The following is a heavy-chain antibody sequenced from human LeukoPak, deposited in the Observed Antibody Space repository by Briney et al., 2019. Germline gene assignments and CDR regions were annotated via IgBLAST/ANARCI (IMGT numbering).Heavy chain of an antibody. D-gene: IGHD6-19*01. J-gene: IGHJ6*03. Sequence: ASVTVSFKASGCSFSHYYMNWVRPAPGQGREWMGRINPYSGGTKFEQKWQGRVTLTRDTSTSTVYMELSRLTSGDTALYCCARDTSGWSNGKFYFYMDVWGKGTTVTVSS. V-gene: IGHV1-2*06. CDR2: INPYSGGT. CDR3: ARDTSGWSNGKFYFYMDV. CDR1: GCSFSHYY.